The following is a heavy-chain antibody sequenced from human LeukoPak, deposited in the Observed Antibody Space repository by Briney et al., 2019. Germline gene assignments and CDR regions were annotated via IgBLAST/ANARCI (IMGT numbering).Heavy chain of an antibody. D-gene: IGHD3-16*01. CDR1: GYTFTSYW. V-gene: IGHV5-51*01. Sequence: GESLKISCKGSGYTFTSYWIGWVRQMPGKGLEWMGMVYPGDSDTRYSPSFQGQVTISADKSISTAYLQWSSLKASDTAMYYCARLGDTGYNWFDPWGQGTLVTVSS. CDR3: ARLGDTGYNWFDP. CDR2: VYPGDSDT. J-gene: IGHJ5*02.